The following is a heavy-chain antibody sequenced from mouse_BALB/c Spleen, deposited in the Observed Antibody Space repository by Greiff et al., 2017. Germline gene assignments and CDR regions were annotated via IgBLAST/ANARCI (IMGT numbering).Heavy chain of an antibody. CDR2: ISTYYGDA. D-gene: IGHD1-1*01. CDR3: AREIYSLYFDY. J-gene: IGHJ2*01. CDR1: GYTFTDYA. Sequence: VQLQQSGAELVRPGVSVKISCKGSGYTFTDYAMHWVKQSHAKSLEWIGVISTYYGDASYNQKFKGKATMTVDKSSSTAYMELARLTSEDSAIYYCAREIYSLYFDYWGQGTTLTVSS. V-gene: IGHV1S137*01.